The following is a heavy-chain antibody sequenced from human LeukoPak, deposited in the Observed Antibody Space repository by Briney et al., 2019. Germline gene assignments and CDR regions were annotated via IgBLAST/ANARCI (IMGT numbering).Heavy chain of an antibody. CDR2: VSTSGGTT. CDR3: ARSSRRVGASTPYYYYCYMDV. Sequence: GGSLRLSCVASGFTFSSYALSWIRQAPGKGLEWVSSVSTSGGTTYSADSVKGRFTISRDNSKNTLYLQMNSLRAEDTAVFYCARSSRRVGASTPYYYYCYMDVWGKGTTVTVSS. J-gene: IGHJ6*03. V-gene: IGHV3-23*01. D-gene: IGHD1-26*01. CDR1: GFTFSSYA.